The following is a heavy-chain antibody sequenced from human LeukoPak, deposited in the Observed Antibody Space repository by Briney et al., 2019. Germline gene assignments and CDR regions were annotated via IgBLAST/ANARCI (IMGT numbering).Heavy chain of an antibody. D-gene: IGHD4-4*01. CDR3: AKDRRGGSQTNHQYSNPDA. Sequence: GGSLRLSCAASGFTFSSYAMSWVRQAPGKGLEWVSAISGSGGSTYYADSVKGRFTISRDNSKNTLYLQMNSLRAEDTAVYYCAKDRRGGSQTNHQYSNPDAWGQGTLVTVSS. V-gene: IGHV3-23*01. CDR1: GFTFSSYA. CDR2: ISGSGGST. J-gene: IGHJ4*02.